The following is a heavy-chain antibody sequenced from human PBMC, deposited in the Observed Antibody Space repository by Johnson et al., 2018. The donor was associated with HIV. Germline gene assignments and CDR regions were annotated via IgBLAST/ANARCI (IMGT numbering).Heavy chain of an antibody. V-gene: IGHV3-30*02. CDR3: ARAYSYGAFDI. CDR2: IQNDGSNK. J-gene: IGHJ3*02. D-gene: IGHD5-18*01. Sequence: QVQLVESGGGVVQPGESLTLSCAASGFIFSNYGVHWVRQAPGKGLEWVAFIQNDGSNKYYADSVKGRFTISRDNSKNTLYFQMNSLRAEDTAVYYCARAYSYGAFDIWGQGTMVTVSS. CDR1: GFIFSNYG.